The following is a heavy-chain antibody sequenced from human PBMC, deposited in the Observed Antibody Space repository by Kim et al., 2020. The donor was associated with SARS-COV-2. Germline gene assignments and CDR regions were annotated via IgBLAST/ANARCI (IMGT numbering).Heavy chain of an antibody. V-gene: IGHV3-23*01. Sequence: GGSLRLSCAASGFTFSTYAMSWVRQAPGKGLEWVSAISASGGSIYYADSVKGRVTISRDNSKSSLSLQMNSLRAEDTAVYYCARSYWTTSFGVFFVLYV. CDR2: ISASGGSI. D-gene: IGHD3-3*01. J-gene: IGHJ6*01. CDR3: ARSYWTTSFGVFFVLYV. CDR1: GFTFSTYA.